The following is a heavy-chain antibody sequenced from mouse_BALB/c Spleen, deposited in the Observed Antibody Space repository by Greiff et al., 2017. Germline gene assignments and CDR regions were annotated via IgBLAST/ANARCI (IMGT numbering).Heavy chain of an antibody. J-gene: IGHJ3*01. CDR1: GFSLTSYG. Sequence: QVQLKESGPGLVAPSQSLSITCTVSGFSLTSYGVHWVRQPPGKGLEWLGVIWAGGSTNYNSALMSRLSISKDNSKSQVFLKMNSLQTDDTAMYYCARDKGVYDGYSFAYWGQGTLVTVSA. CDR2: IWAGGST. V-gene: IGHV2-9*02. CDR3: ARDKGVYDGYSFAY. D-gene: IGHD2-3*01.